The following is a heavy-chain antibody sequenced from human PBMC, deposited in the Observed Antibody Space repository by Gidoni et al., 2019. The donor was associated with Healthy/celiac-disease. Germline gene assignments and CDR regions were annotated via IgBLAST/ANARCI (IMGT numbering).Heavy chain of an antibody. Sequence: QVQLQESGPGLVKPAQTLSITCTIPGGSISSGDYYWSWIRPPPGQGLEWIGYIYYSGSTYYKPSLKSRGTISVDTSKNQFSLKLSSGTAADTAVYYCARLPSDAFDIWCQGTMVTVSS. CDR1: GGSISSGDYY. CDR2: IYYSGST. J-gene: IGHJ3*02. CDR3: ARLPSDAFDI. V-gene: IGHV4-30-4*01.